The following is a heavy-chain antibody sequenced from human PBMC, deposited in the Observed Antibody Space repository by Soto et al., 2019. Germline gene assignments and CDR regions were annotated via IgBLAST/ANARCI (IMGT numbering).Heavy chain of an antibody. CDR1: GFTFNTHW. CDR3: ARVQYYFLVYYGLDV. V-gene: IGHV3-7*03. J-gene: IGHJ6*02. D-gene: IGHD3-10*01. Sequence: SLRLSCVASGFTFNTHWLNWVRQSPGTGLAWVANINQDGSEKFHVDSVKGRFTISRDNARNSLFLHMKSLRAEDTATYFCARVQYYFLVYYGLDVWGQGTTVTVSS. CDR2: INQDGSEK.